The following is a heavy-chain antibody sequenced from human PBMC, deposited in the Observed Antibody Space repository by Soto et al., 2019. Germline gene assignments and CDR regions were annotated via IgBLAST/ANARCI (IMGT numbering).Heavy chain of an antibody. J-gene: IGHJ5*02. CDR1: GFTFSSYA. Sequence: GGSLRLSCAASGFTFSSYAMHWVRQAPVKGLEWVAVISYDGSNKYYADSVKGRFTISRDNSKNTLYLQMNSLRAEDTAVYYCAREGDDFWSGYFPHNWFDPWGQGTLVTVSS. V-gene: IGHV3-30-3*01. CDR3: AREGDDFWSGYFPHNWFDP. D-gene: IGHD3-3*01. CDR2: ISYDGSNK.